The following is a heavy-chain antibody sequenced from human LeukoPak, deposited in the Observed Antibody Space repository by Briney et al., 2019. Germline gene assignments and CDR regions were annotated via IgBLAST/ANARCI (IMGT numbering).Heavy chain of an antibody. V-gene: IGHV3-23*01. CDR3: ASFRSSIAAHDY. CDR1: GFTFSSYA. Sequence: GGSLRLSCGASGFTFSSYAMSWVRQAPGKGPEWVSGISGSGGSTYYADSVKGRFTISRDNSKNTLYLQMNSLRAEDAAVYYCASFRSSIAAHDYWGQGTLVTVSS. CDR2: ISGSGGST. D-gene: IGHD6-6*01. J-gene: IGHJ4*02.